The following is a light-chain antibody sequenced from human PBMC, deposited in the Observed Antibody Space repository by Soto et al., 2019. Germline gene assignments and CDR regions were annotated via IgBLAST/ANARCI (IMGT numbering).Light chain of an antibody. J-gene: IGKJ4*01. Sequence: EVVMTQSPATLSVSPGERATLSCRASQRISRNLAWYQQRPGQAPRLLIYGASTRATGIPARFSGSGSGTEFTLTISSLQPEDHAVYYCQQYDKWPPLTFGGGTQVQIE. CDR3: QQYDKWPPLT. CDR1: QRISRN. CDR2: GAS. V-gene: IGKV3-15*01.